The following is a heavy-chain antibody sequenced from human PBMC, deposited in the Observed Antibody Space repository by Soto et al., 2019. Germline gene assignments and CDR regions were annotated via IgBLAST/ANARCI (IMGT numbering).Heavy chain of an antibody. CDR2: ISYDGSKK. CDR3: ARQYDILTGYYTSAAFDI. V-gene: IGHV3-30-3*01. Sequence: QGQLVESGGGVVQPGRSLRLACAASGFTFRSYAMHWVRQAPGKGLEWVAVISYDGSKKYYADSVKGRFTISRDNSKNTLYLKMNSLRAEDTAVYYCARQYDILTGYYTSAAFDIWGQGTMFTVSS. D-gene: IGHD3-9*01. CDR1: GFTFRSYA. J-gene: IGHJ3*02.